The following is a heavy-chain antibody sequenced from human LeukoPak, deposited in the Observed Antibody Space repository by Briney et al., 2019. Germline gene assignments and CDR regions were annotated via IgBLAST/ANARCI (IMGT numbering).Heavy chain of an antibody. V-gene: IGHV4-34*01. J-gene: IGHJ4*02. D-gene: IGHD5-12*01. CDR2: IYYSGST. CDR3: ASLSVATIAPPWSDY. CDR1: GGSFSDYY. Sequence: SETLSLTCAVYGGSFSDYYWGWIRQPPGKGREWIGSIYYSGSTYYNPSLKSRVTISVDTSKNQFSLTLSSVTAADPAVYYCASLSVATIAPPWSDYWGQGTLVTVSS.